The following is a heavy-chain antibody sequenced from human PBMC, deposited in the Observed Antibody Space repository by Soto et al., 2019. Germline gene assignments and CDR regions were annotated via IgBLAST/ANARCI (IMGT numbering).Heavy chain of an antibody. CDR2: INYSGST. J-gene: IGHJ4*02. V-gene: IGHV4-39*01. CDR1: GDSISSSSYY. Sequence: QLQLQESGPGLVKPSETLSLTCTVSGDSISSSSYYWGWIRQPPGKGLEWIGSINYSGSTNYNPSLKRRVTISVDTSKNQFSLKVSSVTAADTAVYYCARLSRSSSSGYYYGRLDYWGQGTLVTVSS. CDR3: ARLSRSSSSGYYYGRLDY. D-gene: IGHD3-22*01.